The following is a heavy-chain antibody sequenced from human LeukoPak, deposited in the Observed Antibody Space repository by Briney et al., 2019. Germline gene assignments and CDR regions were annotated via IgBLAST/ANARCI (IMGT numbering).Heavy chain of an antibody. D-gene: IGHD5-24*01. CDR3: ARDPPGRRDGYNY. Sequence: ASVTVSCKASGYTFTSYGISWVRQAPGQGLEGMGWISAYNGNTNYAQKLQGRVTITTDTSTSTAYMELRSLRSDDTAVYYCARDPPGRRDGYNYWGQGTLVTVSS. CDR1: GYTFTSYG. V-gene: IGHV1-18*01. CDR2: ISAYNGNT. J-gene: IGHJ4*02.